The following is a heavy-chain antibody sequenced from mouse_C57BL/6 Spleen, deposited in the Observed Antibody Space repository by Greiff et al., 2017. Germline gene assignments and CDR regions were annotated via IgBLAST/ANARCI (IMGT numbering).Heavy chain of an antibody. CDR3: ASVLRQGFDY. V-gene: IGHV3-6*01. Sequence: DVQLQESGPGLVKPSQSLSLTCSVTGYSITSGYYWNWIRQFPGNKLEWMGYISYDGSNNYNPSLKNRISITRDTSKNQFFLKLNSVTTEDTATYYCASVLRQGFDYWGQGTTLTVSS. CDR2: ISYDGSN. J-gene: IGHJ2*01. D-gene: IGHD2-12*01. CDR1: GYSITSGYY.